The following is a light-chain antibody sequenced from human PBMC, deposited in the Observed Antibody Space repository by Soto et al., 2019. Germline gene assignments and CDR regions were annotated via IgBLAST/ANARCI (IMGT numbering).Light chain of an antibody. V-gene: IGKV1-5*01. J-gene: IGKJ4*02. Sequence: DIQITQSPSPLSSSVGDRVSITCRASQSVGNSLAWYQQRPGKAPKLLIFDASTLESGVPSKFSGSGSDTEFTFTISSLQPDDSATYYCQQYNTYGLTFGGGTKVDIK. CDR3: QQYNTYGLT. CDR1: QSVGNS. CDR2: DAS.